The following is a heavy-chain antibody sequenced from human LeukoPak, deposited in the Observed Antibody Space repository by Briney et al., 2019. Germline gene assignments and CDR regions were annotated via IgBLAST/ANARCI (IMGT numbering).Heavy chain of an antibody. D-gene: IGHD2-2*02. CDR2: FDPEDGET. CDR1: GYTLTELS. CDR3: ATAGFVVVPAAITYFDY. V-gene: IGHV1-24*01. Sequence: GASVKVSCKVSGYTLTELSMHWVRQAPGKGLEWMGGFDPEDGETIYAQKFQARVTMTEDTSTDTAYMELSSLRSEDTAVYYCATAGFVVVPAAITYFDYWGQGTLVTVSS. J-gene: IGHJ4*02.